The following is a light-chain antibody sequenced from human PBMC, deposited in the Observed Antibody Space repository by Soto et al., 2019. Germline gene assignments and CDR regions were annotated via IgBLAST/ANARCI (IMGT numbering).Light chain of an antibody. Sequence: EVVMTQSPATVSVSPGEGVTLSCRASQTISNDLAWYQQKPGQAPRLLIYGASTRATGVPARLSGGRSGTEFTLTISCLQSEDFAFYYCQQNNKWPPVTFCGGTKVEIK. J-gene: IGKJ4*01. V-gene: IGKV3-15*01. CDR2: GAS. CDR3: QQNNKWPPVT. CDR1: QTISND.